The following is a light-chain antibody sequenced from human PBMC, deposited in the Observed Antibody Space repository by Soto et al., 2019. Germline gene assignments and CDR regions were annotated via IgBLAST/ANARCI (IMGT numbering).Light chain of an antibody. CDR2: GAS. J-gene: IGKJ1*01. CDR3: QQYGSSRT. V-gene: IGKV3-20*01. Sequence: IVLPQSPGTLSLSPGERATLSCMASQSVSSSYLAWYQQKPGQAPRLLIYGASSRATGIPDRFSGSGSGTDFTLTISRLEPEDFAVYYCQQYGSSRTFGQGTKVDIK. CDR1: QSVSSSY.